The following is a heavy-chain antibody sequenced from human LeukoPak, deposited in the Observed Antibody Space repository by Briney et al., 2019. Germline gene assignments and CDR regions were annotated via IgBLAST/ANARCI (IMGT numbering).Heavy chain of an antibody. CDR3: PKAHCSSTSCSRADN. D-gene: IGHD2-2*01. CDR1: GFTFTRNA. V-gene: IGHV3-23*01. Sequence: PGGSLRLSCAASGFTFTRNAMAWVRQAPGKGLEWVSAIDGSGGTTFYADSVKGRVTISRVQSTNTVYLQMNSLRADDTAVYYCPKAHCSSTSCSRADNWGQGTLVTVSS. J-gene: IGHJ4*02. CDR2: IDGSGGTT.